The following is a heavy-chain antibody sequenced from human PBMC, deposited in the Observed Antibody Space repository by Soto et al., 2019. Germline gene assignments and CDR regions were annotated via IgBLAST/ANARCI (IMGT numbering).Heavy chain of an antibody. CDR1: GFSVSNNY. CDR2: IYSSGIT. Sequence: EVQLVESGGGLVQPGGSLRLSCAASGFSVSNNYMTWVRQGPGKGLEWVSVIYSSGITYYADSVTGRFTISRDNSKNTLYLQMNSLRAEDTAVYYCARDTTPWQGAVNGYLDYWGQGTLVTVSS. J-gene: IGHJ4*02. D-gene: IGHD1-26*01. V-gene: IGHV3-66*01. CDR3: ARDTTPWQGAVNGYLDY.